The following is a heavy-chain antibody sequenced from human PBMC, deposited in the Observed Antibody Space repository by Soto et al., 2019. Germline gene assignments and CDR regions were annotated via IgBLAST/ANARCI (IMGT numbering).Heavy chain of an antibody. J-gene: IGHJ3*02. CDR3: ARVERGTATTVVDAFDI. D-gene: IGHD1-7*01. CDR1: GGFVSSGSYY. V-gene: IGHV4-34*01. Sequence: QVQLQQWGAGLLKPSETLSLTCAVYGGFVSSGSYYWSWIRQPPGKGLEWIGEMSHSGGTHFNPSLKSRVTISVDTSKKQFSLKMGSGTAADTALYYCARVERGTATTVVDAFDIWGPGTMVTVSS. CDR2: MSHSGGT.